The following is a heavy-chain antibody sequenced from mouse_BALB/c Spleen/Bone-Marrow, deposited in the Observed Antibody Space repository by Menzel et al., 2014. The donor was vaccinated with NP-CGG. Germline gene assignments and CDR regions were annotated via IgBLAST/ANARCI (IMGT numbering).Heavy chain of an antibody. D-gene: IGHD2-4*01. J-gene: IGHJ4*01. CDR2: ISNGSSPI. CDR1: GFTFSSFG. CDR3: ARKGAMITHYYAMDY. V-gene: IGHV5-17*02. Sequence: EVMLVESGGGLVQPGGSRKLSCAASGFTFSSFGMHWVRQAPEKGLEWVAYISNGSSPIYYADTVKGRFTISRDNPKNTLFLQMTSLRSEDTAMYYCARKGAMITHYYAMDYRGQGTSVTVSS.